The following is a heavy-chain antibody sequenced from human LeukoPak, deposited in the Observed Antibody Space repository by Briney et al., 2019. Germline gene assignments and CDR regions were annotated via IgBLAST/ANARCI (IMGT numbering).Heavy chain of an antibody. J-gene: IGHJ6*03. Sequence: SVKVSCKASGGTFSSYAISWVRQAPGQGLEWMGGIIPIFGSANYAQKFQGRVTITADESTSTAYMELSSLRSEDTAVYYCARGEVRQDYYYYYMDVWGKGTTVTVSS. V-gene: IGHV1-69*13. CDR2: IIPIFGSA. CDR3: ARGEVRQDYYYYYMDV. D-gene: IGHD1-26*01. CDR1: GGTFSSYA.